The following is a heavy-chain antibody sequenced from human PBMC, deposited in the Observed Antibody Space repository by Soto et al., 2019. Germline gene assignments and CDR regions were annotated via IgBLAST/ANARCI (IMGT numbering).Heavy chain of an antibody. V-gene: IGHV2-5*02. CDR2: IYWDDDK. D-gene: IGHD6-19*01. J-gene: IGHJ4*02. CDR3: AHIVVAGLGYYFDY. CDR1: GFSLSSTRMA. Sequence: QITLEESGPTLVKPTQTLTLTCTFSGFSLSSTRMAVGWIRQPPGKALEWLALIYWDDDKRYSPFLKSRLTTTKDTTKNQVVLTMSNMDPVDTARYYCAHIVVAGLGYYFDYWGQGTLVTVSS.